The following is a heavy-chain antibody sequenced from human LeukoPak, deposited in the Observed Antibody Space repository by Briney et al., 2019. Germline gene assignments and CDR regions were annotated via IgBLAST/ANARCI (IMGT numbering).Heavy chain of an antibody. V-gene: IGHV4-34*01. CDR3: ARLRPDIVVVTAEYWFDP. CDR2: IHHSGAT. J-gene: IGHJ5*02. CDR1: GGSFSGYY. D-gene: IGHD2-21*02. Sequence: SETLSLTCVVYGGSFSGYYWTWIRQPPGKGLEWIGEIHHSGATNYNPSLKSRVTISVDTSKNQFSLKLSSVTAADTAVYYCARLRPDIVVVTAEYWFDPWGQGTLVTVSS.